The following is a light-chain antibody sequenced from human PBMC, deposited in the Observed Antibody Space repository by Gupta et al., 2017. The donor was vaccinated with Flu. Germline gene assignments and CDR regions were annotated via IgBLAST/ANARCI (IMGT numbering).Light chain of an antibody. CDR2: ECN. J-gene: IGLJ2*01. CDR3: CSYAGDDSLV. CDR1: SSDIGRYNL. V-gene: IGLV2-23*01. Sequence: QSALTQPASISGSPGQSITISCAGTSSDIGRYNLVSWYQRHPGKAPKLIIYECNKRPSGISDRFSGSKSGNTASLTISGLQTEDEAEYFCCSYAGDDSLVFGGGTDLT.